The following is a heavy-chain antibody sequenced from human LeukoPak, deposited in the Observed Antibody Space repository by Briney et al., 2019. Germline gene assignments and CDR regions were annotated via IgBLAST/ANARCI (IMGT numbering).Heavy chain of an antibody. V-gene: IGHV1-2*06. CDR2: INPNSGGT. Sequence: ASVKVSCKASGYTFTGYYMHWVRQAPGQGLEWMGRINPNSGGTNYAQKFQGRVTMTRDTSISTAYMELSRLRSDDTAVYYCASDLGYCSGGSCYWGQGTLVTVSS. CDR1: GYTFTGYY. J-gene: IGHJ4*02. D-gene: IGHD2-15*01. CDR3: ASDLGYCSGGSCY.